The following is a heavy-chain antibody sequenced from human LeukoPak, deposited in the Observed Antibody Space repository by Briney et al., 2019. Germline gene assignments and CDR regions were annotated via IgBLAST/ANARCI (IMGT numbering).Heavy chain of an antibody. CDR3: ARDGYYDSSGYGY. V-gene: IGHV4-59*01. Sequence: PSETLSLTCTVSGGSISSYYWSWVRQPPGKGLEWIGYIYYSGSTNYNPSLKSRVTISVDTSKNQFSLKLSSVTAADTAVYYCARDGYYDSSGYGYWGQGTLVTVSS. J-gene: IGHJ4*02. CDR2: IYYSGST. D-gene: IGHD3-22*01. CDR1: GGSISSYY.